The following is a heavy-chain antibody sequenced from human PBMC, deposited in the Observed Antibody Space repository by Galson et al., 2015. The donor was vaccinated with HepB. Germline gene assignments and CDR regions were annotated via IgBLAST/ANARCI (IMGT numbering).Heavy chain of an antibody. Sequence: SVKVSCKASGYTFTGYCMHWVRQAPGQGLEWMGRISPNSGGTNYAQKFQGRVTMTRDTSISTAYMELSRLRSDDTAVYYCARDEPTVTTPLDYWGQGTLVTVSS. V-gene: IGHV1-2*06. CDR1: GYTFTGYC. D-gene: IGHD4-17*01. J-gene: IGHJ4*02. CDR2: ISPNSGGT. CDR3: ARDEPTVTTPLDY.